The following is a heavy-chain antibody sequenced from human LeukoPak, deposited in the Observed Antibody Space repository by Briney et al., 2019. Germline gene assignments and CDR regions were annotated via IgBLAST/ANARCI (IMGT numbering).Heavy chain of an antibody. CDR1: GFTFSDYY. D-gene: IGHD6-19*01. J-gene: IGHJ3*02. Sequence: GGSLRLSCAASGFTFSDYYMSWIRQAPGKGLEWVSYISSSGSTIYYADSVKGRFTISRDNAKNSLYLQMNSLRAEDTALYYCAKDILSSGWHDAFDIWGQGTMVTVSS. V-gene: IGHV3-11*01. CDR2: ISSSGSTI. CDR3: AKDILSSGWHDAFDI.